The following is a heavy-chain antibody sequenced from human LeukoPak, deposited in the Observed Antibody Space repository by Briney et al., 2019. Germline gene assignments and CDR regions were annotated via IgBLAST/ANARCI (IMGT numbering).Heavy chain of an antibody. V-gene: IGHV4-39*07. Sequence: PSETLSLTCTVSGGSISSSSYYWGWIRQPPGTGLEWIGEINHSGSTNYNPSLKSRVTISVDTSKNQFSLKLSSVTAADTAVYYCARGRGFGVVQRGAWFDPWGQGTLVTVSS. CDR3: ARGRGFGVVQRGAWFDP. D-gene: IGHD3-3*01. J-gene: IGHJ5*02. CDR1: GGSISSSSYY. CDR2: INHSGST.